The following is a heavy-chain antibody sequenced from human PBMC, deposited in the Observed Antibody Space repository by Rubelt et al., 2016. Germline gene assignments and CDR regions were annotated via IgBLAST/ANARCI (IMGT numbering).Heavy chain of an antibody. CDR1: GYSISSGYY. V-gene: IGHV4-38-2*02. D-gene: IGHD4-11*01. Sequence: QMQLQQWGAGLLKPSEALSLTCTVSGYSISSGYYWGWIRQPPGKGLEWIGSIYHSGGTYYNPSLKRRVTISVDTSKNQFSLTLSSVTTADTAFYYCARESLSNYYFDYWGQGTLVTVSS. CDR3: ARESLSNYYFDY. CDR2: IYHSGGT. J-gene: IGHJ4*02.